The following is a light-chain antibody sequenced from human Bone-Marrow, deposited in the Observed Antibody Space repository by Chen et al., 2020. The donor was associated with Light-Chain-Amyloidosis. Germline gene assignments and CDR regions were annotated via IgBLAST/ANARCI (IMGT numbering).Light chain of an antibody. Sequence: SYEMTQPPSVSVSPGQTASITCSGNNLGGKYVCWYQQKPGQSPVLVLYQDNKRPTGTPERFSGTNLGKTASLPSSGTQVMDEADYYCQTWDSGTALFGGGTNLPVL. CDR2: QDN. CDR1: NLGGKY. CDR3: QTWDSGTAL. V-gene: IGLV3-1*01. J-gene: IGLJ2*01.